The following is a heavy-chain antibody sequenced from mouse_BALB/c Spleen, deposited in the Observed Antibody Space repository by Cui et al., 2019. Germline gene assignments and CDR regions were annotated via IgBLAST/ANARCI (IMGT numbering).Heavy chain of an antibody. CDR3: ARYDYYGSSYFDY. V-gene: IGHV1-72*01. CDR1: GYIYTSYY. CDR2: IDPNSGGT. Sequence: HLQQPGAELVKPGALVKLSCKASGYIYTSYYIHWVKQSPGGGLEWIGRIDPNSGGTKYNEKFKSKATLTVDKPSSTAYMQLSSLTSEDSAVYYCARYDYYGSSYFDYWGQGTTLTVSS. J-gene: IGHJ2*01. D-gene: IGHD1-1*01.